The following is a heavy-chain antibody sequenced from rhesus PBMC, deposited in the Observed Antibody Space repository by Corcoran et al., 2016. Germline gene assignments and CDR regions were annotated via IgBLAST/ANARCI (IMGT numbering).Heavy chain of an antibody. V-gene: IGHV1-70*01. D-gene: IGHD3-3*01. CDR3: AAANVLQYLDWYFDL. Sequence: QEQLVQSGAGVKTPGASVTVSCKASGCLCPSSVISWLRMAPGQGFEWIGGIHPGYGSTSYAQKFQGRVTITADMSTSTVYMELSSLRSEDMAVYYCAAANVLQYLDWYFDLWGPGTPITISS. J-gene: IGHJ2*01. CDR1: GCLCPSSV. CDR2: IHPGYGST.